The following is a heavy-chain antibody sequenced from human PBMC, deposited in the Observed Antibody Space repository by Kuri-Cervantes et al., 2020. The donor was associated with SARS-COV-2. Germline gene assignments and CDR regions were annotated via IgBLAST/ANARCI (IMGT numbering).Heavy chain of an antibody. J-gene: IGHJ4*02. CDR1: GGSISSYY. Sequence: GSLRLSCTVSGGSISSYYWGWIRQPPGKGLEWIGSIYHSGSTYYNPSLKSRVTISVDTSKNQFPLKLSSVTAADTAVYYCARHMAGTFDYWGQGTLVTVSS. V-gene: IGHV4-38-2*02. D-gene: IGHD2-21*01. CDR2: IYHSGST. CDR3: ARHMAGTFDY.